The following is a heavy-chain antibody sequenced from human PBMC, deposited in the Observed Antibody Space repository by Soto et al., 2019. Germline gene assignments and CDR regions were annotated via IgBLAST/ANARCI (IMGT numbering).Heavy chain of an antibody. CDR3: AGGPRGYSYGRPLDY. J-gene: IGHJ4*02. D-gene: IGHD5-18*01. Sequence: QITLKESGPTLVNPTQTLTLTCTFSGFSLSTSGVGVGWIRQPPGKALEWLALIYWNDDKRYSPSLKSRLTITKDTSKNQVVLTMTNMDPVDTATYYCAGGPRGYSYGRPLDYWGQGTLVTVSS. CDR1: GFSLSTSGVG. V-gene: IGHV2-5*01. CDR2: IYWNDDK.